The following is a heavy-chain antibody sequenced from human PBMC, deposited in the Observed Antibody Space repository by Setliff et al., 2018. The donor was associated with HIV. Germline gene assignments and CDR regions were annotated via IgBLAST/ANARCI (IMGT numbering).Heavy chain of an antibody. Sequence: GGSLRLSCAASGFTFSNYAMHWVRQAPGKGLEYVSGIRSNGYSTYYADSVKGRFTISRDNSRNTLHLQMNSLRPDDTAVYYCVSSQSPQDRAVIIGGLWGQGTQVTVSS. D-gene: IGHD3-10*01. CDR3: VSSQSPQDRAVIIGGL. CDR1: GFTFSNYA. J-gene: IGHJ4*02. V-gene: IGHV3-64*02. CDR2: IRSNGYST.